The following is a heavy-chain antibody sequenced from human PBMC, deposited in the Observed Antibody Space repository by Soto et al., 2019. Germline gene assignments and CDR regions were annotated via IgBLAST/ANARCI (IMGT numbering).Heavy chain of an antibody. CDR1: GGSISSYY. CDR2: IYYSGST. J-gene: IGHJ3*02. Sequence: SETLSLTCTVSGGSISSYYWSWIRQPPGKGLEWIGYIYYSGSTNYNPSLKSRVTISVDTSKNQFSLKLSSVTAADTAVCYCARTGYYDFWSSKMGDAFDIWGQGTMVTVSS. CDR3: ARTGYYDFWSSKMGDAFDI. V-gene: IGHV4-59*13. D-gene: IGHD3-3*01.